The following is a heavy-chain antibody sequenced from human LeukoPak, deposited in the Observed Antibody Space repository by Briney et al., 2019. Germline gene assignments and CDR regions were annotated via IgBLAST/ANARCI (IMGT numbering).Heavy chain of an antibody. V-gene: IGHV3-73*01. CDR2: IRSKANSYAT. Sequence: GGSLRLSCAASGFTFSGSAMHWVRQASVKGLEWVGRIRSKANSYATAYAASVKGRFTISRDDSKNTAYLQMNSLKTEDTAVYYCTRQTSGGSWFDPWGQGTLVTVSS. CDR3: TRQTSGGSWFDP. CDR1: GFTFSGSA. J-gene: IGHJ5*02. D-gene: IGHD2-15*01.